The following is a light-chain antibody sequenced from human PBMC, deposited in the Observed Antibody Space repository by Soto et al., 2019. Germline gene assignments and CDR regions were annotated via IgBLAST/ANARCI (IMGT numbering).Light chain of an antibody. CDR3: QHYNGYPYT. CDR1: QSIDNW. V-gene: IGKV1-5*01. J-gene: IGKJ2*01. CDR2: DAS. Sequence: DIQMTQSPSPLSASIGDRVTITCRASQSIDNWLAWYQQKPGKAPQLLIYDASRVKTGVPSRFTASGSGTEFTLTINTLQDDDSATYFCQHYNGYPYTFGPGTKVDIK.